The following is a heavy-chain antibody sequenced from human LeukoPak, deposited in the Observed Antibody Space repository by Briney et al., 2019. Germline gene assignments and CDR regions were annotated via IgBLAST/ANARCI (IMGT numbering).Heavy chain of an antibody. CDR1: GGSFSGYY. Sequence: PSEPLSLTCAVYGGSFSGYYWRWIRKPPGKRLEWIGEMNHSGNTNYNPSLESRVTISVDSSKNQCSLKLSSVTAADTAVYYCARGWRYASYSSSSRWFDPWGQGTRVTVSS. CDR2: MNHSGNT. D-gene: IGHD6-6*01. J-gene: IGHJ5*02. CDR3: ARGWRYASYSSSSRWFDP. V-gene: IGHV4-34*01.